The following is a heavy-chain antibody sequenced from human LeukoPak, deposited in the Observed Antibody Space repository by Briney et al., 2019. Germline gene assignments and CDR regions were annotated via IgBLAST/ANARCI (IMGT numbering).Heavy chain of an antibody. CDR1: GLTFDDYA. J-gene: IGHJ4*02. D-gene: IGHD2-2*01. V-gene: IGHV3-9*01. CDR2: ISWNSGGI. CDR3: ARETSCDY. Sequence: GGSLRLSCAASGLTFDDYAMHWVRQAPGKGLEWVSGISWNSGGIGYADSVKGRFTISRDNAKNSLYLQMNSLRAEDTAVYYCARETSCDYWGQGTLVTVSS.